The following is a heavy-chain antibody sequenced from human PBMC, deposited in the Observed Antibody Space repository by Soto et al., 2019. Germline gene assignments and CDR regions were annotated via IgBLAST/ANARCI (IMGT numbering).Heavy chain of an antibody. Sequence: SETLSLTCTVSGGSISSYYWSWIRQPPGKGLEWIGYIYYSGSTNYNPSLRSRVTISVDTSKNQFSLKLSSVTAADTAVYYCARGDTAMVYFDYWGQGTLVTVSS. D-gene: IGHD5-18*01. CDR3: ARGDTAMVYFDY. CDR1: GGSISSYY. CDR2: IYYSGST. V-gene: IGHV4-59*01. J-gene: IGHJ4*02.